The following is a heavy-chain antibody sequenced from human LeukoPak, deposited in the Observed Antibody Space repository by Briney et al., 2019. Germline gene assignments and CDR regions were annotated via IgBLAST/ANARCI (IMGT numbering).Heavy chain of an antibody. CDR2: VYYSGST. D-gene: IGHD3-10*01. CDR3: ARHIGSGTYYSYFFDY. J-gene: IGHJ4*02. Sequence: SETLSLTCTVSSDSIRSYYWSWIRQPPGKGLEWIGYVYYSGSTNSNPSLKSRVSISVDTSKNQFSLKLSSVTAADTAVYYCARHIGSGTYYSYFFDYWGQGTLVTVSS. V-gene: IGHV4-59*08. CDR1: SDSIRSYY.